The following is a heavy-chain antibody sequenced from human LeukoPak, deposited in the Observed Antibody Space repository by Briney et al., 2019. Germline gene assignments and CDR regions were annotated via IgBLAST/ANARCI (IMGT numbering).Heavy chain of an antibody. CDR2: IHPGDSDT. CDR1: GYSIITYW. CDR3: ARLKVVTSSYWYFDL. V-gene: IGHV5-51*01. J-gene: IGHJ2*01. D-gene: IGHD4-23*01. Sequence: KRGESLKISCKASGYSIITYWIGWVRRMPGKGLEWMGIIHPGDSDTRYSPSFQGQVTISVDKSISTAYLQWSSLKASDTAMYYCARLKVVTSSYWYFDLWGRGTLVTVSS.